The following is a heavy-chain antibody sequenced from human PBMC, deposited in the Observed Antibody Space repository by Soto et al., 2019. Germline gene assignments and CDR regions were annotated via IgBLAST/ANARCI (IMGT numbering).Heavy chain of an antibody. CDR2: LDYSGTT. D-gene: IGHD6-6*01. CDR3: ARDSFPPYSSSSKGFDY. CDR1: GGSMSSYY. J-gene: IGHJ4*02. V-gene: IGHV4-59*01. Sequence: PSETLSLTCTVSGGSMSSYYWNWIRQSPGKGLEWIASLDYSGTTNYNPSLKSRITTSVDPSKKQFSLKMRSVTAADTAVYYCARDSFPPYSSSSKGFDYWGQGSLVTVSS.